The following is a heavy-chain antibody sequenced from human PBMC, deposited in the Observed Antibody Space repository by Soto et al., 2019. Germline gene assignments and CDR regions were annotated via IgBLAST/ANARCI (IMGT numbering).Heavy chain of an antibody. V-gene: IGHV3-33*01. Sequence: PGGSLRLSCAASGCTLSNYGMHWVRQAPGKGLEWVAVLWYDGSSKYYADSVKGRFTISRDISKNTLYLQMNSLRAEDTAVYFCARDSGSSGSYSLDYWGHGTLVTVS. J-gene: IGHJ4*01. CDR2: LWYDGSSK. CDR3: ARDSGSSGSYSLDY. CDR1: GCTLSNYG. D-gene: IGHD1-26*01.